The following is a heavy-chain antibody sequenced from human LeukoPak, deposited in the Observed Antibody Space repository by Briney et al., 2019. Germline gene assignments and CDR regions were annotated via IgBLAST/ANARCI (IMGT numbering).Heavy chain of an antibody. CDR3: AIEYEYSNSN. V-gene: IGHV1-2*02. CDR2: MNPSNGGT. D-gene: IGHD6-6*01. Sequence: ASVKVSCKASGYSFSGYYIHWVRQAPGQGLEWMGWMNPSNGGTNYAQKFQGRVTMTRDTSISTAYMEVSSLRSDDTAIYYCAIEYEYSNSNWGQGTLVTVSS. J-gene: IGHJ4*02. CDR1: GYSFSGYY.